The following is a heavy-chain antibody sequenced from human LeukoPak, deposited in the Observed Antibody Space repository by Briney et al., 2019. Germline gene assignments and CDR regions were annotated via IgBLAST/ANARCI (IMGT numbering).Heavy chain of an antibody. CDR3: ARTTYYSDYYYYGMDV. J-gene: IGHJ6*02. CDR2: IIPILGIA. Sequence: SVKVSCKASGGTFSSYTISWVRQAPEQGLEWMGRIIPILGIANYAQKFQGRVTITADESTSTAYMELSSLRSEDTAVYYCARTTYYSDYYYYGMDVWGQGTTVTVSS. V-gene: IGHV1-69*02. CDR1: GGTFSSYT. D-gene: IGHD4-11*01.